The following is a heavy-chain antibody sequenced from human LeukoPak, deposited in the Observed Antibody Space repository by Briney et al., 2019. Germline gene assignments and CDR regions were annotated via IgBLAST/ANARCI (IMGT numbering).Heavy chain of an antibody. D-gene: IGHD4-17*01. Sequence: GGSLRLSCAASGFTFSSYGMHWVRQAPGKGLEWVAFIRYDGSNKYYADSVKGRFTISRDNSKNTLYLQMNSLRAEDTALYYCALPFDYADDLDYWGQGTLVTVSS. CDR1: GFTFSSYG. J-gene: IGHJ4*02. CDR2: IRYDGSNK. V-gene: IGHV3-30*02. CDR3: ALPFDYADDLDY.